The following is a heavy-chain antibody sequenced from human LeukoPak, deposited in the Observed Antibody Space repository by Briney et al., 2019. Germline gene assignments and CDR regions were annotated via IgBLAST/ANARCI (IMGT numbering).Heavy chain of an antibody. CDR1: GFTFNTYA. V-gene: IGHV3-49*04. J-gene: IGHJ4*02. CDR3: SRAWGTSGYYSGY. Sequence: GGSLRLSCGASGFTFNTYAMSWVRQAPGKGLEWVGFIRSKTYRGTTEYAASVKGRFSISRDDSKSIAYLQMNSLTTEDTGVYYCSRAWGTSGYYSGYWGQGTLVTVSS. CDR2: IRSKTYRGTT. D-gene: IGHD3-3*01.